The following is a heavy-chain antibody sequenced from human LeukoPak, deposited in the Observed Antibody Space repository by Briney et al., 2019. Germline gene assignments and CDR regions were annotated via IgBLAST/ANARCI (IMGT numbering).Heavy chain of an antibody. V-gene: IGHV3-7*01. J-gene: IGHJ4*02. CDR1: GFTFSSYW. Sequence: PGGSLRLSCAASGFTFSSYWMSWVRQAPGKGLEWVANIKQDGGEKYYVDSVKGRFTISRDNAKNPLYLQMNSLRAEDTAVYYCARRRGSSSSDYWGQRTLVTVSS. CDR3: ARRRGSSSSDY. D-gene: IGHD6-13*01. CDR2: IKQDGGEK.